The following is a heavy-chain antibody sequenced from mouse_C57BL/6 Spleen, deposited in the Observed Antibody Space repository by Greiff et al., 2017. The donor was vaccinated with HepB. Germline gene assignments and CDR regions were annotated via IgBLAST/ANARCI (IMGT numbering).Heavy chain of an antibody. J-gene: IGHJ2*01. D-gene: IGHD2-3*01. V-gene: IGHV1-26*01. CDR3: ARRPPYDGYLDY. CDR1: GYTFTDYY. Sequence: EVQLQQSGPELVKPGASVKISCKASGYTFTDYYMNWVKQSHGKSLEWIGDINPNNGGTSYNQKFKGKATLTVDKSSSTAYMERRSLTSEDSAVYYCARRPPYDGYLDYWGQGTTLTVSS. CDR2: INPNNGGT.